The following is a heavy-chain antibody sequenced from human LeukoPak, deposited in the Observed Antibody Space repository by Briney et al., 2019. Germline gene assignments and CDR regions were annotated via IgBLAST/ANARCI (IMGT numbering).Heavy chain of an antibody. J-gene: IGHJ4*02. CDR3: AKGRFLEWLLYHPTFDY. Sequence: SVKVSCKASGGTFSSYAISWVRQAPGQGLEWMGGIIPIFGTANYAQKFQGSVTITADESTSTAYMELSSLRSEDTAVHYCAKGRFLEWLLYHPTFDYWGQGTLVTVSS. D-gene: IGHD3-3*01. CDR1: GGTFSSYA. CDR2: IIPIFGTA. V-gene: IGHV1-69*01.